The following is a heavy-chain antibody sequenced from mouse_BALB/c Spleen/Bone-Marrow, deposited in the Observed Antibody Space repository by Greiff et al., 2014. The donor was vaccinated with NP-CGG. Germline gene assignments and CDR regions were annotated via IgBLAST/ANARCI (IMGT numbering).Heavy chain of an antibody. CDR2: IWAGGST. Sequence: VQLVESGPGLVAPSQSLSITCTVSGFSLTSYGVHWVRQPPGRGLEWLGVIWAGGSTNYNSALMSRLSISKDNSKSQVFLKMNSLQTDDTAMYYCARVTGTDWYFDVWGAGTTVTVSS. CDR1: GFSLTSYG. D-gene: IGHD4-1*01. J-gene: IGHJ1*01. V-gene: IGHV2-9*02. CDR3: ARVTGTDWYFDV.